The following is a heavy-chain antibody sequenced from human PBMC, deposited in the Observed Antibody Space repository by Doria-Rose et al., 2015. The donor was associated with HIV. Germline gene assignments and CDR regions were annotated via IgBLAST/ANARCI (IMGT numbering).Heavy chain of an antibody. CDR1: GFTVSSNY. V-gene: IGHV3-66*01. J-gene: IGHJ4*02. CDR2: IYSDGRT. CDR3: ARDPFQSWAY. Sequence: VQLVQSGGGLVQPGGSPRLSCAASGFTVSSNYMSWVRQAPGKGLEWVSVIYSDGRTYYADSVKGRFTVSRDNSKNTLYLQINSLRAEDTAVYYCARDPFQSWAYWGQGTLVTVSS. D-gene: IGHD3-16*01.